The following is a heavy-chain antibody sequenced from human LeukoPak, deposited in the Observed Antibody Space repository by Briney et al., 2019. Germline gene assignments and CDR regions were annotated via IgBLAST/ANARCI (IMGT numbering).Heavy chain of an antibody. CDR2: IYYSGST. Sequence: SETLSLTCTVSGGSISSYYWSWIRQPPGKGLEWIGYIYYSGSTNYNPSLKSRVTISVDTSKNHFSLKLSSVAAADTAVYYCARLYFDWPDWYFDLWGRGTLVTVSS. J-gene: IGHJ2*01. CDR1: GGSISSYY. D-gene: IGHD3-9*01. V-gene: IGHV4-59*01. CDR3: ARLYFDWPDWYFDL.